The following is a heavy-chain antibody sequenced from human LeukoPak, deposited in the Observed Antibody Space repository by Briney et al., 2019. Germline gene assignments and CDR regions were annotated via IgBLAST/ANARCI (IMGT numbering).Heavy chain of an antibody. CDR2: IFTSGIT. V-gene: IGHV4-4*07. J-gene: IGHJ6*03. D-gene: IGHD3-10*01. CDR1: GGSISIYY. CDR3: ARESSGNYYNPLGYMDV. Sequence: SETLSLTCTVSGGSISIYYWDWIRQPAGKGLEWIGRIFTSGITNYDPSLKSRVTMSVDTSKNQFSLNLSSVTAADTAVYYCARESSGNYYNPLGYMDVWGKGTTVTVSS.